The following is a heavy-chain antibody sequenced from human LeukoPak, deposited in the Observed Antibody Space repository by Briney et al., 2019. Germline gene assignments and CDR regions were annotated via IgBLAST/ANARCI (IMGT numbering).Heavy chain of an antibody. CDR3: ARDWGSIKVITDY. CDR1: GYTFTSYG. CDR2: ISSNSDNT. J-gene: IGHJ4*02. V-gene: IGHV1-18*01. D-gene: IGHD3-16*01. Sequence: GASANVSCKATGYTFTSYGISWVRQAPGQGLEWVGWISSNSDNTNYAQKFQGRVTMTTDTSTSTAYMELRSLRSDDTAVYYCARDWGSIKVITDYWGQGTLVTVSS.